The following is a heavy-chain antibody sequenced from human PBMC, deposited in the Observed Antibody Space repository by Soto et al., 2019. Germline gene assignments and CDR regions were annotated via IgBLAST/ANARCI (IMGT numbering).Heavy chain of an antibody. J-gene: IGHJ6*02. CDR3: VRSRVFIAVAGMATYYYYYGMDV. D-gene: IGHD6-19*01. CDR1: GYSVSSDSAA. CDR2: TYYRSKWYI. V-gene: IGHV6-1*01. Sequence: SQTLSLTCAISGYSVSSDSAAWNWIRQSPSRGLEWLGRTYYRSKWYIDYAVSVNGRITINPDTSKNYFSLQLNSVTPEDTAVYYCVRSRVFIAVAGMATYYYYYGMDVWGQGTTVTVSS.